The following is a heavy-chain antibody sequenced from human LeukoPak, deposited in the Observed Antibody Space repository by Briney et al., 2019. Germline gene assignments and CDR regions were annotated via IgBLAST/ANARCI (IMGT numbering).Heavy chain of an antibody. Sequence: ASVKVSCKASGYSFTRHYMHWVRQAPGQGLEWLGLINPTGTSTLYARKFQGRVTMTRDMSTTTDYMELSSLRAEDTAVYYCARVLHNRNYDGSTYYGYWGQGTLVTVSS. CDR3: ARVLHNRNYDGSTYYGY. CDR1: GYSFTRHY. CDR2: INPTGTST. D-gene: IGHD3-22*01. V-gene: IGHV1-46*01. J-gene: IGHJ4*02.